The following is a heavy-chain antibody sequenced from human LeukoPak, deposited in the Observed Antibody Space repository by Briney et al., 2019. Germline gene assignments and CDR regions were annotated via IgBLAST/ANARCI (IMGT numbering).Heavy chain of an antibody. CDR2: ISSSGSTI. CDR3: ARDTYYYDSSGYYIYYFDH. V-gene: IGHV3-48*03. D-gene: IGHD3-22*01. Sequence: SGGSLRLSCAASGFTFSSYEMNWVRQAPGKGLEWVSYISSSGSTIYYAESVKGRFTISRDNAKNSLYLQMNSLRAEDTAVYYCARDTYYYDSSGYYIYYFDHWGQGTLVTVSS. CDR1: GFTFSSYE. J-gene: IGHJ4*02.